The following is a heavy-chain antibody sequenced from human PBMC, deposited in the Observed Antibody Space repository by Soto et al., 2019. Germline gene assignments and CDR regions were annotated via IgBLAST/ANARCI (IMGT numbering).Heavy chain of an antibody. CDR2: NYTSGST. D-gene: IGHD1-26*01. CDR1: GDSMTKYY. V-gene: IGHV4-4*07. J-gene: IGHJ4*02. CDR3: ARTVGAADYFDF. Sequence: QVQLQESGPGLVKPSETLSLTCTVSGDSMTKYYWSWIRQPAGKGLEWIGRNYTSGSTNYNPSLNSRVTMSIDTSKNRFSLKLKSVTAADTAVYYCARTVGAADYFDFWGQGALVTVSS.